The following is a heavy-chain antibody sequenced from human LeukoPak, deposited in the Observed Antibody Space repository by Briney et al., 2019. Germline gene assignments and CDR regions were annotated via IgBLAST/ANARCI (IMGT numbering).Heavy chain of an antibody. D-gene: IGHD2-21*01. Sequence: GGSLRLSCAASGFTVSSNYMTWVRQAPGKGLGLEWVSVISGSGGSTYYADSVKGRFTISRDKSKNTLYLQMNSLRAEDTAVYYCAKDFAGRLFTLFDYWGQGTLVTVSS. CDR1: GFTVSSNY. CDR2: ISGSGGST. J-gene: IGHJ4*02. CDR3: AKDFAGRLFTLFDY. V-gene: IGHV3-23*01.